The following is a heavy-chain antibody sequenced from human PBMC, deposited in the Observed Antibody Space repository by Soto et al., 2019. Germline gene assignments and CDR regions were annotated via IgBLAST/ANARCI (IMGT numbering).Heavy chain of an antibody. D-gene: IGHD6-13*01. CDR3: ASSGYSSSWVGYYYGMDV. V-gene: IGHV1-69*01. CDR2: IIPIFGTA. CDR1: GGTFSSYA. J-gene: IGHJ6*02. Sequence: QVQLVQSGAEVKKPGSSVKVSCKASGGTFSSYAISWVRRAPGQGLEWMGGIIPIFGTANYAQKFQGRVTITADESTSTAYMELSSLRSEDTAVYYCASSGYSSSWVGYYYGMDVWGQGTTVTVSS.